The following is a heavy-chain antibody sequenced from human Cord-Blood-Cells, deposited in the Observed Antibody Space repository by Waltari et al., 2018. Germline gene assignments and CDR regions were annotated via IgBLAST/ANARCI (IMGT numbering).Heavy chain of an antibody. CDR1: GYPCTGSY. J-gene: IGHJ3*02. CDR2: INPNSGGT. V-gene: IGHV1-2*04. D-gene: IGHD3-10*01. Sequence: QVQLVQSGAEVKKPGAPVKVSCTASGYPCTGSYMHWVRPAPGQGLELMGWINPNSGGTNYAQKFQGWVTMTRDTSISTAYMELSRLRSDDTAVYYCARSHYGSGSDTAFDIWGQGTMVTVSS. CDR3: ARSHYGSGSDTAFDI.